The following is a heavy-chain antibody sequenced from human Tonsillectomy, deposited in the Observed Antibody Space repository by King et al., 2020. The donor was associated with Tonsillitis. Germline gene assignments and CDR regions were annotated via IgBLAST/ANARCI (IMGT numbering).Heavy chain of an antibody. CDR1: GGSISSGGYS. V-gene: IGHV4-30-2*01. J-gene: IGHJ4*02. Sequence: LQLQESGSGLVKPSQTLSLTCAVSGGSISSGGYSWSWIRQPPGKGLEWIGFIYKTGSTYYNPSLKSRVTISVDRSKNQFSLKLSSVTAADTAVYYCARVVYDYGDYRLGYFDYWGQGTLVTVSS. D-gene: IGHD4-17*01. CDR2: IYKTGST. CDR3: ARVVYDYGDYRLGYFDY.